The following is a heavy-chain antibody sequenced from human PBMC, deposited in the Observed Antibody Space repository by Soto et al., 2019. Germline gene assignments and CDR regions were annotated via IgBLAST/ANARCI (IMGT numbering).Heavy chain of an antibody. CDR2: IIPIFGTA. Sequence: QVQLVQSGAEVKKPGSSVKVSCKASGGTFSSYAISWVRQAPGQGLEWMGGIIPIFGTANYAQKFQGRVTITADESTSTAYMELSSLRSEDTAVYYCARGGETGTAMVRAYYYYGMDVWGQGTTVTVSS. CDR3: ARGGETGTAMVRAYYYYGMDV. CDR1: GGTFSSYA. V-gene: IGHV1-69*01. D-gene: IGHD5-18*01. J-gene: IGHJ6*02.